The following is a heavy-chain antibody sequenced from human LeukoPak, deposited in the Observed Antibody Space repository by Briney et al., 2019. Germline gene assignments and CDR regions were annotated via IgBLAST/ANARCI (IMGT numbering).Heavy chain of an antibody. Sequence: GGSLRLSCAASGFTLSNYDMNWVRQAPGKGLEWVSSISTSSRYIYYKDSVRGRFTISRDDAKNSLHLEMSSPRAEDTAVYYCARADCSSSTCYLRRSWFDPWGQGTLVTVSS. V-gene: IGHV3-21*01. CDR2: ISTSSRYI. CDR3: ARADCSSSTCYLRRSWFDP. D-gene: IGHD2-2*01. CDR1: GFTLSNYD. J-gene: IGHJ5*02.